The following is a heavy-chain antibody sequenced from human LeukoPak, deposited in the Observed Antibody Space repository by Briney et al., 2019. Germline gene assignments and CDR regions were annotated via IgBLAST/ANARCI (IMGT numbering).Heavy chain of an antibody. D-gene: IGHD6-19*01. CDR2: IKQDGSEK. CDR1: GFTFSSYW. V-gene: IGHV3-7*03. CDR3: ARANKGIVVYYYYYGMDV. Sequence: GGSLRLSCTASGFTFSSYWMTWVRQAPGKGLEWVANIKQDGSEKYYVDSVKGRFTISRDNAKTSLYLQMNGLRAEDTAVYYCARANKGIVVYYYYYGMDVWGKGTTVTVSP. J-gene: IGHJ6*04.